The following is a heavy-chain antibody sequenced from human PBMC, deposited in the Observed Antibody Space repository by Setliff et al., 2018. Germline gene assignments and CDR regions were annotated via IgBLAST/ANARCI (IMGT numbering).Heavy chain of an antibody. CDR2: ISSSSSTI. Sequence: PGGSLRLSCAASGFTFSSYSMNWVRQAPGKGLEWVSYISSSSSTIYYADSVKGRFTISRDNAKNSLYLQMNSLRAEDAAVYYCARDRGSGSYFLREFDYWGQGTLVTV. CDR1: GFTFSSYS. CDR3: ARDRGSGSYFLREFDY. V-gene: IGHV3-48*01. D-gene: IGHD1-26*01. J-gene: IGHJ4*02.